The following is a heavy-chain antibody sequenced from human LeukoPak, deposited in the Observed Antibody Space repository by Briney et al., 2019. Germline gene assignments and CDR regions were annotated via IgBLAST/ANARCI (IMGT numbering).Heavy chain of an antibody. V-gene: IGHV3-23*01. D-gene: IGHD3-3*01. J-gene: IGHJ4*02. CDR1: GFTFSSYA. CDR2: ISGSGGST. Sequence: GRSLRLSCAASGFTFSSYAMHWVRQAPGKGLEWVSAISGSGGSTYYADSVKGRFTISRDNSKNTLYLQMNSLRAEDTAVYYCAKLGGYYDFWSGYYTSPTEIDYWGQGTLVTVSS. CDR3: AKLGGYYDFWSGYYTSPTEIDY.